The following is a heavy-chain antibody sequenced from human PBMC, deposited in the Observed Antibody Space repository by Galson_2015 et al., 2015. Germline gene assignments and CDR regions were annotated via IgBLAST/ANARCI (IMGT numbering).Heavy chain of an antibody. J-gene: IGHJ6*03. CDR2: IIPMFGTV. CDR3: ARDGYTYGSYDALTGYPTEAYYFHYMHV. CDR1: GGTFSNYA. V-gene: IGHV1-69*06. D-gene: IGHD3-9*01. Sequence: SVKVSCKASGGTFSNYAISWVRQAPGQGLDWMGGIIPMFGTVEYAPKFQGRVTITADKSAGTVYMELTSLSPEDTAVYYCARDGYTYGSYDALTGYPTEAYYFHYMHVWGTGTAVTVSS.